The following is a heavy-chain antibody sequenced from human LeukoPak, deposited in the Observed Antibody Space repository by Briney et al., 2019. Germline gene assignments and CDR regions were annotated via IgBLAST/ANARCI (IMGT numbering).Heavy chain of an antibody. J-gene: IGHJ4*01. Sequence: EASVKVSCKTSGYTFTNYDIHWVRQATGQGLEWMGWVNPRTGNRVSERKFQGRLTLTRDTSTNTAYMYLSSLRSEDTAVYYCARSDYGDLDYWGHGSLVIVSS. V-gene: IGHV1-8*01. D-gene: IGHD4-17*01. CDR3: ARSDYGDLDY. CDR1: GYTFTNYD. CDR2: VNPRTGNR.